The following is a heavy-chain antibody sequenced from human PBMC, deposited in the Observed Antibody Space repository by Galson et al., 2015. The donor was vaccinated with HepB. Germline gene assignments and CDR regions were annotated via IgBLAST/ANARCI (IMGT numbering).Heavy chain of an antibody. Sequence: QSGAEVKKPGESLKISCKGSGYIFTTYWIGWVRQMPGKGLEWMGIINPGDSDTRHSPSFQGQVTISADKSISTACLQWSSLKASDTAMYYCARQETIFGVVTPMDVWGQGTTVTVSS. CDR3: ARQETIFGVVTPMDV. CDR1: GYIFTTYW. CDR2: INPGDSDT. V-gene: IGHV5-51*01. D-gene: IGHD3-3*01. J-gene: IGHJ6*02.